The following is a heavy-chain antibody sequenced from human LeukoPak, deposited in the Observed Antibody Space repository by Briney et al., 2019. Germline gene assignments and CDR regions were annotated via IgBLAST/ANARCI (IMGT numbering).Heavy chain of an antibody. CDR1: GYTFTSYG. Sequence: ASVKVSCKASGYTFTSYGISWVRQAPGQGLEWMGWISAYNGNTNYAQKLQGRVTMTTDTSTSTAYMELRSLRSDDTAVYNCARTRIAAAGGRWFDPWGQGTLVTVSS. D-gene: IGHD6-13*01. J-gene: IGHJ5*02. V-gene: IGHV1-18*01. CDR3: ARTRIAAAGGRWFDP. CDR2: ISAYNGNT.